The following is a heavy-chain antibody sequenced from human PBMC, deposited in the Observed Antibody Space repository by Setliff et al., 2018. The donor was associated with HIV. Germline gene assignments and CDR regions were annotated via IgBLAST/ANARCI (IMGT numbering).Heavy chain of an antibody. D-gene: IGHD3-3*01. J-gene: IGHJ6*02. V-gene: IGHV4-59*01. CDR3: ARIFGDQGYYYGMDV. CDR1: GGSISRYY. Sequence: ETLSLTCTVSGGSISRYYWSWIRQPPGKGLEWIGYIYYSGSTNYNPSLKSRVTISVDTSKNQFSLQLSSVIAADTAVYYCARIFGDQGYYYGMDVWGQGTTVTVSS. CDR2: IYYSGST.